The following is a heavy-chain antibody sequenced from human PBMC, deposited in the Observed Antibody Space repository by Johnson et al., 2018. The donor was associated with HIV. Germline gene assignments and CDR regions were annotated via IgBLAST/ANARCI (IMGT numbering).Heavy chain of an antibody. D-gene: IGHD2-15*01. Sequence: VQLVESGGGVVQPGRSLRLSCAASGFTFSNYAVHWVRQAPGKGLEWVSAISGSGGSTYYADSVKGRFTISRDNSKNTLYLQMNSLRAEDTAVYYCALGGSWYAFDIWGQGTMVTVSS. CDR3: ALGGSWYAFDI. V-gene: IGHV3-23*04. CDR1: GFTFSNYA. J-gene: IGHJ3*02. CDR2: ISGSGGST.